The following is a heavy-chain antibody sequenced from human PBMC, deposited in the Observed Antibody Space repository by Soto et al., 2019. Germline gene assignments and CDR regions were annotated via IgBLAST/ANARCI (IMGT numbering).Heavy chain of an antibody. CDR1: VFTCNNFA. D-gene: IGHD3-3*01. V-gene: IGHV3-23*01. CDR2: ISDDGHDT. J-gene: IGHJ4*02. CDR3: AKVLFGFTYGKFDC. Sequence: GGSLRLSCAAFVFTCNNFAMSWVRQAPGKGLEWVSGISDDGHDTFYADSVKGRFTISRDNSRNTLYLQMNGLRAEDTAIYYCAKVLFGFTYGKFDCWGQGILVTVSS.